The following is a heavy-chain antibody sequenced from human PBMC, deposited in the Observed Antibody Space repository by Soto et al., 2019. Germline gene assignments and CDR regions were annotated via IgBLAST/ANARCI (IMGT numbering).Heavy chain of an antibody. V-gene: IGHV4-31*03. CDR1: GGSISSGSYY. CDR2: IYYSGST. CDR3: ATRTDYYYGSGSLGGMDV. Sequence: QVQLQESGPGLVKPSQTLSLTCTVSGGSISSGSYYWSWIRQLPGKGLEWIGYIYYSGSTYYNPSLKRRVTISVDTSKNKFSLKLNSVTAADTAVYYCATRTDYYYGSGSLGGMDVWGQGTTVTVSS. D-gene: IGHD3-10*01. J-gene: IGHJ6*02.